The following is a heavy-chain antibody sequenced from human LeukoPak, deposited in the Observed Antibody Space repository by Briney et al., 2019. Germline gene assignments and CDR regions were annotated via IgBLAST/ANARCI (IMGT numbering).Heavy chain of an antibody. Sequence: GESLKISCKGSGYSFKTYWIGWVRQMPGKGLEWMGIIYPGDSDTRYSPSFQGQVTISADKSISTAYLQWSSLKASDTAMYYCARGDSGSYYFSSYYFDYWGQGTLVTVSS. CDR3: ARGDSGSYYFSSYYFDY. V-gene: IGHV5-51*01. CDR2: IYPGDSDT. D-gene: IGHD3-10*01. CDR1: GYSFKTYW. J-gene: IGHJ4*02.